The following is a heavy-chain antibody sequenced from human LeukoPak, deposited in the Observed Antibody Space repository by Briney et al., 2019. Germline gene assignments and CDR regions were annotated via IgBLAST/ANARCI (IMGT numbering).Heavy chain of an antibody. CDR1: GFTFSSYG. V-gene: IGHV3-33*01. CDR2: IWYDGSNK. Sequence: GGSLRLSCAASGFTFSSYGMHWVRQAPGKGLEWVAVIWYDGSNKYYADSVKGRFTISRDNAKNSLYLQMNSLRAEDTAVYYCAREYSGYDSHFDYWGQGTLVTVSS. J-gene: IGHJ4*02. D-gene: IGHD5-12*01. CDR3: AREYSGYDSHFDY.